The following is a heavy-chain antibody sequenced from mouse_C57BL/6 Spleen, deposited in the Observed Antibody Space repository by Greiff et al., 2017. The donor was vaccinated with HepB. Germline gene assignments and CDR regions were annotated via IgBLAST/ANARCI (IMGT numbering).Heavy chain of an antibody. CDR2: IYPRSGNT. J-gene: IGHJ3*01. CDR3: ARGGYDEGFAY. Sequence: VKLMESGAELARPGASVKLSCKASGYTFTSYGISWVKQRTGQGLEWIGEIYPRSGNTYYNEKFKGKATLTADKSSSTAYMELRSLTSEDSAVYFCARGGYDEGFAYWGQGTLVTVSA. CDR1: GYTFTSYG. V-gene: IGHV1-81*01. D-gene: IGHD2-2*01.